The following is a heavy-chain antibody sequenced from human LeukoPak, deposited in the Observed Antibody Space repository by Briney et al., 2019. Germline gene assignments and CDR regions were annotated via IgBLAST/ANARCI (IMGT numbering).Heavy chain of an antibody. J-gene: IGHJ4*02. V-gene: IGHV4-59*01. CDR3: ARGTQYSSSWYYFDY. D-gene: IGHD6-13*01. Sequence: SETLSLTCTVSGGSISSNYWTWIRQPPGKGLEWIGYIHHRGSTYYNPSLTSRVTISVDTSKNQFSLKLSSVTAADTAVFYCARGTQYSSSWYYFDYWGQGILVTVPS. CDR1: GGSISSNY. CDR2: IHHRGST.